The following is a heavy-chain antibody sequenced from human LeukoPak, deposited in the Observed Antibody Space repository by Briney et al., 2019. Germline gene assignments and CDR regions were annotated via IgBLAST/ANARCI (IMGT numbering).Heavy chain of an antibody. J-gene: IGHJ6*03. CDR2: VVPLFGTA. CDR1: GGSFSSYA. CDR3: ARDMWEEQTNYYNYYYMDL. Sequence: WASVKVSCKASGGSFSSYAISWVRQAPGQGLEWMGGVVPLFGTANYAQKFQGRVTITADKSTSTAYMELSSLRSEDTAVYYCARDMWEEQTNYYNYYYMDLGGKGTTVTVSS. D-gene: IGHD1-26*01. V-gene: IGHV1-69*06.